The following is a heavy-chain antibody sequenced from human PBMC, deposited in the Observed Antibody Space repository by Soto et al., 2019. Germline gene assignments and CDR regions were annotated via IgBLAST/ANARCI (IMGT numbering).Heavy chain of an antibody. CDR2: IIPIFDTA. CDR1: GGTFSSYA. J-gene: IGHJ6*02. D-gene: IGHD3-3*01. Sequence: GASVKVSCKASGGTFSSYAISWVRQAPGQGLEWMGGIIPIFDTANYAQKFQGRVTITADKSTSTAYMELSSLRSEDTAVYYCARDLVLRFLEWTSPTNYYYYYGMDVWGQGTTVTVSS. CDR3: ARDLVLRFLEWTSPTNYYYYYGMDV. V-gene: IGHV1-69*06.